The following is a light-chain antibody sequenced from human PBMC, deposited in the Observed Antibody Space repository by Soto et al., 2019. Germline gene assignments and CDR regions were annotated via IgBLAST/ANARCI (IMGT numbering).Light chain of an antibody. CDR1: SGHSSYA. V-gene: IGLV4-69*01. Sequence: QSVLTQSPSASASLGASVKLTCTLSSGHSSYAIAWHQQQPEKGPRYLMKLDSDGSHTKGDAIPDRFSGSSSGAERYLTTSSLQCEEEADYNCQTWGTGSHVVFGGGTKVTVL. CDR2: LDSDGSH. CDR3: QTWGTGSHVV. J-gene: IGLJ2*01.